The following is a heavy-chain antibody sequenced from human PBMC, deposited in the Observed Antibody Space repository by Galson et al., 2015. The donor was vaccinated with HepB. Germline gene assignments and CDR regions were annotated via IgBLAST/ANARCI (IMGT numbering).Heavy chain of an antibody. V-gene: IGHV3-7*03. J-gene: IGHJ5*02. Sequence: SLRLSCAASGFTFSTYWMTWVRQAPGKGLEWVANTKGDGSETYYMDSVKGRFTISRDNAKNSLYLQMNSLRAEDTAVYYCARSVVADFSWGQGTLVTVSS. CDR1: GFTFSTYW. D-gene: IGHD2-15*01. CDR3: ARSVVADFS. CDR2: TKGDGSET.